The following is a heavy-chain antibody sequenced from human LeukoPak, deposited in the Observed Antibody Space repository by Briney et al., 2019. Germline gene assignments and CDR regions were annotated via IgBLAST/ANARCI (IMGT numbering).Heavy chain of an antibody. J-gene: IGHJ4*02. CDR3: ARHWYSYGQYYFDY. Sequence: SETLSLTCAVYGGSFSGYYWSWIRQPPGKGLEWIGEINHSGGTSYNPSLKSRVTISVDTSKNQFSLKLSSVTAADTAVYYCARHWYSYGQYYFDYWGQGTLVTVSS. D-gene: IGHD5-18*01. CDR1: GGSFSGYY. V-gene: IGHV4-34*01. CDR2: INHSGGT.